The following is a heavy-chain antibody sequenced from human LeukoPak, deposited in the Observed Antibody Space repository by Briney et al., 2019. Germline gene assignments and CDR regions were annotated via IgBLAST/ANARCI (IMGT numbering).Heavy chain of an antibody. CDR1: GGSLRSSYNY. D-gene: IGHD2-21*02. CDR3: ARHTLVTSISTYNWFDP. J-gene: IGHJ5*02. CDR2: IFYDGTT. Sequence: SETLSLTCSVSGGSLRSSYNYWAWIRQPPGRGLEWIGSIFYDGTTFYSPSLKTRVNMSVDTSMNQVSLRLNSVTAADTAIYYCARHTLVTSISTYNWFDPWGQGTLVTASA. V-gene: IGHV4-39*01.